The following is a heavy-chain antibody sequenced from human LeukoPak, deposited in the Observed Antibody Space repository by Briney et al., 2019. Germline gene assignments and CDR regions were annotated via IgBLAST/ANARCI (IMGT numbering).Heavy chain of an antibody. J-gene: IGHJ4*02. D-gene: IGHD5-18*01. V-gene: IGHV3-23*01. CDR1: GFTFSSYG. Sequence: PGGSLRLSCAASGFTFSSYGMHWVRQAPGKGLEWVSAISGSGGSTYYAASVKGRFTISRDNSKNTLYLQMNSLRAEDTAVYYSAKVHMGYSYGYYFDYWGQGTLVTVSS. CDR2: ISGSGGST. CDR3: AKVHMGYSYGYYFDY.